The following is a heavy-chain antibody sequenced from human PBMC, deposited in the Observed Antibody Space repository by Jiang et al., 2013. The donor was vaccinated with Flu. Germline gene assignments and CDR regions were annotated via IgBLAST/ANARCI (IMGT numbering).Heavy chain of an antibody. CDR1: GFTFSSYS. CDR3: ARSDYYDSSGYPGGY. D-gene: IGHD3-22*01. J-gene: IGHJ4*02. CDR2: ISSSSSTI. Sequence: QLLESGGGLVQPGGSLRLSCAASGFTFSSYSMNWVRQAPGKGLEWVSYISSSSSTIYYADSVKGRFTISRDNAKNSLYLQMNSLRAEDTAVYYCARSDYYDSSGYPGGYWGQGTLVTVSS. V-gene: IGHV3-48*01.